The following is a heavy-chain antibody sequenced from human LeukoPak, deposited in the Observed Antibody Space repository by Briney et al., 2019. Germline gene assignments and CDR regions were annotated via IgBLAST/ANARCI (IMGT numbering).Heavy chain of an antibody. CDR1: GFTFSSYA. CDR3: AKGSTKAYCSAGSCYRSIYYYMDV. CDR2: ISGSGGST. D-gene: IGHD2-15*01. Sequence: GGSLRLSCAASGFTFSSYAMSWVRQAPGKGLEWVSAISGSGGSTYYADSVKGRFTISRDNSKNTLYLQMNSLRAEDTAVYYCAKGSTKAYCSAGSCYRSIYYYMDVWGKGTTVTVSS. J-gene: IGHJ6*03. V-gene: IGHV3-23*01.